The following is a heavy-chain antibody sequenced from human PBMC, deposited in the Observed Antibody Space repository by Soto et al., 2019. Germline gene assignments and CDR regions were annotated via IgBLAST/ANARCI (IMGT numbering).Heavy chain of an antibody. Sequence: ASVKVSCKAPGHTFTNFAIHWVRQAPGQSLEWMGWVNTGNGNTKYSQKFQGRDTITRDTSASTAYMELSSLRSDDSAVYYCARDRSALPAAVRNGMDVWGQGTSVTVSS. CDR3: ARDRSALPAAVRNGMDV. V-gene: IGHV1-3*04. CDR2: VNTGNGNT. D-gene: IGHD6-13*01. CDR1: GHTFTNFA. J-gene: IGHJ6*02.